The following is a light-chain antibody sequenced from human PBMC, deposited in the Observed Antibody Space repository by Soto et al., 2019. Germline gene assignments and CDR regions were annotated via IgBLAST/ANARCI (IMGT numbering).Light chain of an antibody. CDR3: HHYNDWPRA. CDR1: QSVRNN. J-gene: IGKJ1*01. Sequence: EIVMTQSPATLSVSPGEGATLSCRASQSVRNNLAWYQRRPGQTPRLLIYGASTRATGVPARFSGSGSGTEFTLTISSLQSEDFAVYYCHHYNDWPRAFGQGTKVELK. V-gene: IGKV3-15*01. CDR2: GAS.